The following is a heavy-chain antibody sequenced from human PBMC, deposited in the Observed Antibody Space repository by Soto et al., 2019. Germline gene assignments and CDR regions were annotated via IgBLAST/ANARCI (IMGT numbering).Heavy chain of an antibody. V-gene: IGHV1-8*01. Sequence: QVQLVQSGAEVKKPGASVKVSCKASGYTFTSYDINWVRQATGQGLEWMGWMNPNNGNTGYAQKFQGRVTMTRNTPKSTAYMKRSTLRSEDRALLSRARVPPPFFNDSWGQVPL. CDR1: GYTFTSYD. CDR3: ARVPPPFFNDS. CDR2: MNPNNGNT. J-gene: IGHJ4*02.